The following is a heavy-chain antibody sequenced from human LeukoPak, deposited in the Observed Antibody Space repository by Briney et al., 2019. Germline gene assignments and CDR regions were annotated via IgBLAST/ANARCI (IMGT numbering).Heavy chain of an antibody. CDR2: ISGSGGST. V-gene: IGHV3-23*01. D-gene: IGHD6-13*01. CDR3: AKDGKQVVQKH. CDR1: GFTFSSYA. J-gene: IGHJ1*01. Sequence: GGSLRLSCAASGFTFSSYAMSWVRQAPGKGLEWVSAISGSGGSTYYADPVKGRFTISRENSKNTLYLQMNSLRAEDTAVYYCAKDGKQVVQKHWGQGTLVSVSS.